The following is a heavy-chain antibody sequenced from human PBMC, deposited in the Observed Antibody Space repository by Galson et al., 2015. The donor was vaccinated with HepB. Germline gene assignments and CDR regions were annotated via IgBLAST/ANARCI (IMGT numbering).Heavy chain of an antibody. CDR2: ISSSGSTI. CDR3: ASRPDYGDYPDY. CDR1: GFTFSDYY. V-gene: IGHV3-11*01. J-gene: IGHJ4*02. Sequence: SLRLSCAASGFTFSDYYMSWIRQAPGKGLEWVSYISSSGSTIYYADSVKGRFTISRDNAKNSLYLQMNSLRAEDTVVYYCASRPDYGDYPDYWGQGTLVTVSS. D-gene: IGHD4-17*01.